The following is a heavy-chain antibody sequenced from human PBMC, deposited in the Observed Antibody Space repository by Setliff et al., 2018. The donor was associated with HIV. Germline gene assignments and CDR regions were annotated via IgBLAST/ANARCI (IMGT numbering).Heavy chain of an antibody. Sequence: ASVKVSCKASGYTFTRYGISWVRQAPGQGLEWVGWISGYNGNTKYVQKLQGRVTMTTDTSTSTVYMELRSLRSDDTAVYYCAKCSEMLGTPATSSGYYCGWFDPWGQGTLVTVSS. J-gene: IGHJ5*02. D-gene: IGHD3-22*01. V-gene: IGHV1-18*01. CDR2: ISGYNGNT. CDR1: GYTFTRYG. CDR3: AKCSEMLGTPATSSGYYCGWFDP.